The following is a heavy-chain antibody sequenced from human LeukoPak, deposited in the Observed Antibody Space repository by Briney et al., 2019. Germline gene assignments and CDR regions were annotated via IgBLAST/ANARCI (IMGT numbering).Heavy chain of an antibody. CDR1: GYTFISYY. V-gene: IGHV1-46*01. Sequence: ASVKVSCKASGYTFISYYMHWVRQAPGQGLEWMGIINPSGGSTSYAQKFQGRVTMTRDMSTSTVYMELSSLRSEDTAVYYCYLWLSGYSSGWYQGYWGQGTLVTVSS. J-gene: IGHJ4*02. D-gene: IGHD6-19*01. CDR3: YLWLSGYSSGWYQGY. CDR2: INPSGGST.